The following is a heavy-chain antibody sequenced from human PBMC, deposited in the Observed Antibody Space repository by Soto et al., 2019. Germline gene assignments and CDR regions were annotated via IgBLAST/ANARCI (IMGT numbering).Heavy chain of an antibody. CDR2: IYHSGSS. J-gene: IGHJ5*02. CDR1: GGSSSSGTYY. V-gene: IGHV4-31*03. D-gene: IGHD2-15*01. Sequence: QVQLQESGPGLVEPSQTLSLTCTVSGGSSSSGTYYWSWIRQYPGKGLEWIGYIYHSGSSYYNPSLESRVSISVDTSKNHFSLYLTSVTAADTAVYYCARDIFRGANDLWGQGTLVTVSS. CDR3: ARDIFRGANDL.